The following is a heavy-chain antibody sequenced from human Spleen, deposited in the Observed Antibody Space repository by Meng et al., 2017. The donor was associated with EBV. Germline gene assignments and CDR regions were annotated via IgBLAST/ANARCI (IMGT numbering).Heavy chain of an antibody. D-gene: IGHD6-13*01. CDR2: INHGGST. CDR1: GGSFRGSY. J-gene: IGHJ4*02. CDR3: ARSSRGRNSSWYDY. Sequence: QLLLQPWGARLLTPSETSSLTFYVYGGSFRGSYGSWIRQPPGKGLEWIGEINHGGSTNYNPSLKSRVTISGDTSKNQFSLKLSSVTAADTAVYYCARSSRGRNSSWYDYWGPGTLVTVSS. V-gene: IGHV4-34*01.